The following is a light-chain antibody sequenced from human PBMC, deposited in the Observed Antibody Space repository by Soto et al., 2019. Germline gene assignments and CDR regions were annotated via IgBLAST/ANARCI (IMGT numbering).Light chain of an antibody. V-gene: IGLV1-44*01. CDR2: SNN. CDR1: SSKIGSNT. CDR3: AAWDDSLNGVV. Sequence: QSVLTQPPSASGTPGQRVTISCSGSSSKIGSNTVNWYQQLPGTAPKLLIYSNNQRPSGVPDRFSGSKSGTSASLAISGLQYEYEADYYCAAWDDSLNGVVFGGGTQLTVL. J-gene: IGLJ2*01.